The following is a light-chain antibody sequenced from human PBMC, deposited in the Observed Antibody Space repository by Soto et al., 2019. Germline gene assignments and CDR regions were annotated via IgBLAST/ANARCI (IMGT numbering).Light chain of an antibody. J-gene: IGKJ5*01. Sequence: IQMTQSPSTLSASVGDRVTITCRASQSISIWLAWYQQKPGKAPKLLIYKASSLESGVPSRFSGSGSGTEFTLTINSLQPDDFATYYCRQYNSYSVTFGQGTRLEIK. CDR1: QSISIW. V-gene: IGKV1-5*03. CDR2: KAS. CDR3: RQYNSYSVT.